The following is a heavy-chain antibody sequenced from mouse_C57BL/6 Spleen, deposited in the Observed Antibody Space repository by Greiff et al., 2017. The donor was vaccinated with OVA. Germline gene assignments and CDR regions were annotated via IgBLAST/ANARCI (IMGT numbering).Heavy chain of an antibody. D-gene: IGHD1-1*01. CDR3: ARDRGYYYGSSRGYAMDY. CDR1: GFTFSSYA. J-gene: IGHJ4*01. Sequence: EVKLVESGGGLVKPGGSLKLSCAASGFTFSSYAMSWVRQTPEKRLEWVATISDGGSYTYYPDNVKGRFTISRDNAKNNLYLQMSHLKSEDTAMYYCARDRGYYYGSSRGYAMDYWGQGTSVTVSS. CDR2: ISDGGSYT. V-gene: IGHV5-4*01.